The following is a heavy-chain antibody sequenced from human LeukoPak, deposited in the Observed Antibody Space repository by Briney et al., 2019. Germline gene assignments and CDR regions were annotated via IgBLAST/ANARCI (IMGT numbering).Heavy chain of an antibody. V-gene: IGHV3-21*01. D-gene: IGHD4-11*01. CDR1: GFTSSSYS. CDR2: ISSSSSYI. Sequence: GGSLRLSCAASGFTSSSYSMNWVRQAPGKGLEWVSSISSSSSYIYYADSVKGRFTISRDNAKNSLYLQMNSLRAEDTAVYYCARDQSDSNYVSDYWGQGTLVTVSS. CDR3: ARDQSDSNYVSDY. J-gene: IGHJ4*02.